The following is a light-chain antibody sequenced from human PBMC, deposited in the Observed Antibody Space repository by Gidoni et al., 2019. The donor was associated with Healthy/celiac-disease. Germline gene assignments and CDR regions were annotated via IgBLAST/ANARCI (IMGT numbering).Light chain of an antibody. CDR2: GAS. CDR1: QSVSSSY. V-gene: IGKV3-20*01. Sequence: EIVLTQSPATLSLSPGERATLSCRASQSVSSSYLACYQQQPGQAPRLLIYGASSRATGIPDRFSGSGSGTDFTLTISRLEPEDFAVYYCQQYGSSPMCSFGQGTKLEIK. CDR3: QQYGSSPMCS. J-gene: IGKJ2*04.